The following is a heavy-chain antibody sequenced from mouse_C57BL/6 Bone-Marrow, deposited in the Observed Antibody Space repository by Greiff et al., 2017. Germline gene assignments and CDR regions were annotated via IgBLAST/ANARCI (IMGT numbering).Heavy chain of an antibody. J-gene: IGHJ4*01. CDR1: GYAFTNYL. CDR2: INPGSGGT. V-gene: IGHV1-54*01. Sequence: VQGVESGAELVRPGTSVKVSCKASGYAFTNYLLEWVKQRPGQGLEWIGVINPGSGGTNYNEKFKGKATLPADKSSSTVYMQLSSLTSEDSAVYFCARRGTYYSNYGFYYAMDYWGQGTSVTVSS. D-gene: IGHD2-5*01. CDR3: ARRGTYYSNYGFYYAMDY.